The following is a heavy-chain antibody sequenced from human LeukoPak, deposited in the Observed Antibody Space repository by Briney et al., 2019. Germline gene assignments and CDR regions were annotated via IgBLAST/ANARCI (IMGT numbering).Heavy chain of an antibody. J-gene: IGHJ3*02. D-gene: IGHD4-17*01. CDR2: ISSSSSYI. Sequence: GGSLRLSCAASGFTSSSYSMNWVRQAPGKGLEWVSSISSSSSYIYYADSVKGRFTISRDNAKNSLYLQMNSLRAEDTAVYYCARPDYGDYYDAFDIWGQGTMVTVSS. CDR3: ARPDYGDYYDAFDI. CDR1: GFTSSSYS. V-gene: IGHV3-21*01.